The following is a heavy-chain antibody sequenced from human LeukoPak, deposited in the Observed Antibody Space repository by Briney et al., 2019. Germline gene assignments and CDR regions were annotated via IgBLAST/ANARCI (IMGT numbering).Heavy chain of an antibody. D-gene: IGHD1-26*01. V-gene: IGHV4-59*01. CDR2: IYYSGST. CDR3: ATGPEADSGSYSKYYFDY. CDR1: GGSISSYY. J-gene: IGHJ4*02. Sequence: SETLSLTCTVSGGSISSYYWSWIRQPPGKGLEWIGYIYYSGSTNYNPSLKGRVTISVDTSKNQFSLKLSSVTAADTAVYYCATGPEADSGSYSKYYFDYWGQGTLVTVSS.